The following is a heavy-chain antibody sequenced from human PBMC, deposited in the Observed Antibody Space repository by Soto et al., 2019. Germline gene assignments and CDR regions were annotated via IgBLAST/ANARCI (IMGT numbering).Heavy chain of an antibody. D-gene: IGHD2-2*01. CDR1: GGSISSGGYY. CDR3: ARDYCSSTSCPTSYYYGMDV. CDR2: IYYSGST. V-gene: IGHV4-31*03. J-gene: IGHJ6*02. Sequence: QVQLQESGPGLVKPSQTLSLTCTVSGGSISSGGYYWSWIRQHPGKGLEWIGYIYYSGSTYYNPSLKSRVTISVDTSKNQCSLKLSSVTAADTAVYYCARDYCSSTSCPTSYYYGMDVWGQGTTVTVSS.